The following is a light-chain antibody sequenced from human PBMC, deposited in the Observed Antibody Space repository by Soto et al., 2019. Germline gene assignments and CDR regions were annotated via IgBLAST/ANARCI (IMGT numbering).Light chain of an antibody. V-gene: IGKV3-15*01. CDR1: QSMYNN. J-gene: IGKJ4*01. CDR2: FAS. CDR3: KQYNNWPLT. Sequence: EIVMTQSPATLSVSPGERATLSCRASQSMYNNLAWYQQKPGQAPRLLIYFASTRATGIPARFSGSGSGTAFNLTISSLQSEDFAIYSCKQYNNWPLTFGGGTKVEI.